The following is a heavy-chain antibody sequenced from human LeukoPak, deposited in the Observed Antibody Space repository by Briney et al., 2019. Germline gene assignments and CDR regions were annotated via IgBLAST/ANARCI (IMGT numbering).Heavy chain of an antibody. CDR3: ARVGGGYYFDY. CDR1: GFTFSSYA. D-gene: IGHD2-15*01. J-gene: IGHJ4*02. CDR2: ISGGGVST. Sequence: GGSLRLSCAASGFTFSSYAMSWVRQAPGKGLEWVSAISGGGVSTYYADSVKGRFTISRDNSKNTLYLQMNSLRAEDTAVYYCARVGGGYYFDYWGQGTLVTVSS. V-gene: IGHV3-23*01.